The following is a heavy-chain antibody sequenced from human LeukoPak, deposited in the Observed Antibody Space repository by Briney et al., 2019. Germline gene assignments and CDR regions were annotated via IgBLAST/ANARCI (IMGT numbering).Heavy chain of an antibody. Sequence: WETLSLTCTVSGVSISSCSNHWGRKRQRPGKGLEGIRSIYYSGRTYDNPFLNSRITTSVNTSNNQYSLKLSSVPAAGTGVYYCARSLRKVVPDDYWGQGTLVTVSS. J-gene: IGHJ4*02. D-gene: IGHD2-15*01. CDR1: GVSISSCSNH. CDR2: IYYSGRT. CDR3: ARSLRKVVPDDY. V-gene: IGHV4-39*07.